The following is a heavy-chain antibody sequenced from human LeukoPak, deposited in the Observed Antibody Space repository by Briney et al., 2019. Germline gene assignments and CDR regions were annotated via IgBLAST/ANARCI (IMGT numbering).Heavy chain of an antibody. V-gene: IGHV3-21*01. Sequence: GGSLRLSCAASGFTFSSYSMNWVRQAPGKGLEWVSSISSSSSYIYYADSVKGRFTISRDNAKNSLYLQMNSLRAEDTAVCYCARGESSGAFDYWGQGTLVTVSS. D-gene: IGHD3-10*01. J-gene: IGHJ4*02. CDR1: GFTFSSYS. CDR2: ISSSSSYI. CDR3: ARGESSGAFDY.